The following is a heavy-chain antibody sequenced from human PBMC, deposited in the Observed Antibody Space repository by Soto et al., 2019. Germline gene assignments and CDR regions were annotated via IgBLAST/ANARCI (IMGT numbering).Heavy chain of an antibody. CDR1: GDSVSSNSAA. CDR2: TYYRSKWYN. J-gene: IGHJ5*02. Sequence: SQTLSLTCAISGDSVSSNSAAWNLIRQSPSRFLEWLGRTYYRSKWYNDYAVSVKSRITINPDTSKNQFSLQLNSVTPEDTAVYYCARAHPRITIFGVAAQGFDPWGQGTLVTVSS. CDR3: ARAHPRITIFGVAAQGFDP. V-gene: IGHV6-1*01. D-gene: IGHD3-3*01.